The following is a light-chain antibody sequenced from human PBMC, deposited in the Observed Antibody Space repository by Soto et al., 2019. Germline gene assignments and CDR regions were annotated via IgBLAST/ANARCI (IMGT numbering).Light chain of an antibody. Sequence: QSVLTQPPSVSGAPGQRVTISCTGSSSNIGAGYDVHWYQQLLGTAPKLLIYGNSNRPSGVPDRFSGSKSGTSASLAITGLQAEDEADYYCQSYDSSHVVFGGGTKVTVL. CDR1: SSNIGAGYD. J-gene: IGLJ2*01. V-gene: IGLV1-40*01. CDR3: QSYDSSHVV. CDR2: GNS.